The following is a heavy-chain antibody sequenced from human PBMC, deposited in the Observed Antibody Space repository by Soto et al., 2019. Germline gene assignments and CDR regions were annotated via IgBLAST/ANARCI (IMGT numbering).Heavy chain of an antibody. J-gene: IGHJ6*02. CDR2: IDPSDSYT. CDR3: ASYGYSSGWYPSNYYYYGMDV. CDR1: GYSFTSYW. V-gene: IGHV5-10-1*01. D-gene: IGHD6-19*01. Sequence: PGESLKISCKGSGYSFTSYWISWVRQMPGKGLEWMGRIDPSDSYTNYSPSFQGHVTISADKSISTAYLQWSSLKASDTAMYYCASYGYSSGWYPSNYYYYGMDVWGQGTTVTISS.